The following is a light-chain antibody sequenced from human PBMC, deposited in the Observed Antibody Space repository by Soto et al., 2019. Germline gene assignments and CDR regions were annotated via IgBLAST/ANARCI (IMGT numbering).Light chain of an antibody. CDR2: EVN. CDR3: SSYTSSGTQV. J-gene: IGLJ1*01. CDR1: SSDVGGYNF. V-gene: IGLV2-14*01. Sequence: QSVLTQPASVSWAPGQSITISCTGTSSDVGGYNFVSWYQQHPGKAPKLMIYEVNNRPSGVSNRVSGSKSGNTASLTISGLQAEDEADYYCSSYTSSGTQVFGTGTKLTVL.